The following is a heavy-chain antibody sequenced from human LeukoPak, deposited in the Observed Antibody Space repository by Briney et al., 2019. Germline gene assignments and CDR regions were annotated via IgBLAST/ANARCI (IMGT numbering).Heavy chain of an antibody. D-gene: IGHD3-10*01. CDR1: GFTFSDYY. V-gene: IGHV3-11*01. Sequence: GGSLRLSCAASGFTFSDYYMSWIRQAPGKGLEWVSYISSSGSTIYYADSVKGRFTISRDNAKNSLYLQMHSLRAEDTAVYYCASPSLGYGSGSYIDAFDIRGQGTMVTVSS. CDR3: ASPSLGYGSGSYIDAFDI. J-gene: IGHJ3*02. CDR2: ISSSGSTI.